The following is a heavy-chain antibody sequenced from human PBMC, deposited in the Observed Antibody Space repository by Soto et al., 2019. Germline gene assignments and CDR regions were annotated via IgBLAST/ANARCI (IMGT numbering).Heavy chain of an antibody. CDR2: ISGSGGST. J-gene: IGHJ4*02. D-gene: IGHD2-21*02. CDR1: GFTFSSYA. V-gene: IGHV3-23*01. Sequence: EVQLLESGGGLVQRGGSLRLSCAASGFTFSSYAMSWVRQAPGKGLEWVSAISGSGGSTYYADSVKGRFTISRDNSKNTLYLQMNSLRAEDTAVYCCAKEYCGGDCPRNDYWGQGTLVTISS. CDR3: AKEYCGGDCPRNDY.